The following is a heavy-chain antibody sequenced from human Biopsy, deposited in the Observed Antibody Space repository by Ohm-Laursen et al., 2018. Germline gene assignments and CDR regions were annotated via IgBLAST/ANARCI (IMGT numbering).Heavy chain of an antibody. CDR1: GFTFRTYA. CDR3: VKQWGGYNFDS. D-gene: IGHD1-14*01. V-gene: IGHV3-23*01. J-gene: IGHJ5*01. Sequence: SLRLSCAASGFTFRTYAMNWVRQAPGKGLEWVAHIDVSDYNTYYADSVRGRFTISRDNSKQMVHLEINSLTADDTAVYYCVKQWGGYNFDSWGQGILVTVSS. CDR2: IDVSDYNT.